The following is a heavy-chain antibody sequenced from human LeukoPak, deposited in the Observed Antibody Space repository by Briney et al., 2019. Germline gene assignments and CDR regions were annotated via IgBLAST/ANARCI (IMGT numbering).Heavy chain of an antibody. CDR1: GGSISSADYS. V-gene: IGHV4-30-2*01. CDR2: IYHSGNT. CDR3: AGVYWYFDL. J-gene: IGHJ2*01. Sequence: SETLSLTCAVSGGSISSADYSWRWSRQPPGKGVEWIGYIYHSGNTYYNPALKSRVTVSLDRSKNQFSLQLNSVTAADTAIYYCAGVYWYFDLWGRGTLVTVSS.